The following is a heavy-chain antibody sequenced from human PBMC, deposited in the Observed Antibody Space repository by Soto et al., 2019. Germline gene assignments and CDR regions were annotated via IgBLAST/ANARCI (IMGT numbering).Heavy chain of an antibody. CDR2: IKEDGSDK. V-gene: IGHV3-7*01. CDR1: GFTFNTYW. D-gene: IGHD6-25*01. CDR3: ARFTRGSSGDY. Sequence: EVQLVESGGDLVQPGGSLRLSCVASGFTFNTYWMSWVRQAPGKGLEWVANIKEDGSDKYYVDSVKGRFTISRDNAKNLFYLQMNSLGAWDTAMYYCARFTRGSSGDYWGQGTLVTVSS. J-gene: IGHJ4*02.